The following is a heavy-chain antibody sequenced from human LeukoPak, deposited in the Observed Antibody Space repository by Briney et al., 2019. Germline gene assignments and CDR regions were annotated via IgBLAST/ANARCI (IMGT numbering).Heavy chain of an antibody. CDR3: ARGRRYCSSTSCYRFDY. CDR1: GGSISSDGYS. D-gene: IGHD2-2*01. CDR2: ISHSGST. V-gene: IGHV4-30-2*01. J-gene: IGHJ4*02. Sequence: SETLSLTCAVSGGSISSDGYSWSWIRQPPGKGLEWIGYISHSGSTYYNPSLKSRVTISVDRSKNQFSLKVNSVTAADTAVYYCARGRRYCSSTSCYRFDYWGQGTLVTVSS.